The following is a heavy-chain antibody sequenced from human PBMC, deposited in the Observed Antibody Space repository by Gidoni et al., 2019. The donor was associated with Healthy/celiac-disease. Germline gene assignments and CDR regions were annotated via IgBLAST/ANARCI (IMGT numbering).Heavy chain of an antibody. J-gene: IGHJ6*03. V-gene: IGHV1-69*01. CDR3: ARDSVAATLRAYYYYMDV. CDR2: IIPIFGTA. D-gene: IGHD2-15*01. Sequence: QVQLVQSGAEVKKPGSSVKVSCKASGGTFSSSAISWVRQAPGQGLEWMGGIIPIFGTANYAQKFQGRVTITADESTSTAYMERSSLRSEDTAVYYCARDSVAATLRAYYYYMDVWGKGTTVTVSS. CDR1: GGTFSSSA.